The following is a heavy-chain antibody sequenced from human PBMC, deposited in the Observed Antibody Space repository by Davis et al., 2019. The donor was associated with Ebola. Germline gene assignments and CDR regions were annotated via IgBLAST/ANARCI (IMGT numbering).Heavy chain of an antibody. D-gene: IGHD4-17*01. CDR3: TRGPSYDSGVIGAFDI. V-gene: IGHV1-18*01. J-gene: IGHJ3*02. CDR1: GYTFTRYG. CDR2: ISGHSDNP. Sequence: ASVKVSCKASGYTFTRYGISWVRQAPGEGPEWMAWISGHSDNPKYAPKVQGRVTVTTDRSTHTAYLELRSLRSDDTAVYYCTRGPSYDSGVIGAFDIWGQGTTITVSS.